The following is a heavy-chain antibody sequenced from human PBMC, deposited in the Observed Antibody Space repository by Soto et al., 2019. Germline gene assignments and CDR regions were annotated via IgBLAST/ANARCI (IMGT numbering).Heavy chain of an antibody. CDR2: INPNSGGT. D-gene: IGHD6-6*01. CDR3: AREPIAARYYYGMDV. J-gene: IGHJ6*02. CDR1: GYTFTGCY. V-gene: IGHV1-2*04. Sequence: ASVKVSCKASGYTFTGCYMHWVRQAPGQGLEWMGWINPNSGGTNYAQKFQGWVTMTRDTSISTAYMELSRLRSDDTAVYYCAREPIAARYYYGMDVWGQGTTFTVSX.